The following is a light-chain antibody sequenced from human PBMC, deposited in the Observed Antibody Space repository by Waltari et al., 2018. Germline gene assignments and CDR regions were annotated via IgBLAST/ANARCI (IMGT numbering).Light chain of an antibody. Sequence: EIVVTQSPLSLPVTPGEPASISCRSRQSLLDRNGYNLLDWYLQKPGQSPQLLIYFGSNRASGVPDRFSGSVSGRDFTLKISRVEAEDVGVYYCMQALQTPWTFGQGTKVEIK. CDR3: MQALQTPWT. CDR2: FGS. J-gene: IGKJ1*01. CDR1: QSLLDRNGYNL. V-gene: IGKV2-28*01.